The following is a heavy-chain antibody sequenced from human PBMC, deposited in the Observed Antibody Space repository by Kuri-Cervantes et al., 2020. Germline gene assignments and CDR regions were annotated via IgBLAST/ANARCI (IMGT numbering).Heavy chain of an antibody. J-gene: IGHJ4*02. CDR3: TTERPPGYSSGWYGFYFDY. D-gene: IGHD6-19*01. Sequence: GGSLRLSCAASGFTFSSYAMHWVRQAPGKGLEWVAVISYDGSNKYYADSVEGRFTISRDNSKNTLYLQMNSLKTEDTAVYYCTTERPPGYSSGWYGFYFDYWGQGTLVTVSS. CDR2: ISYDGSNK. V-gene: IGHV3-30-3*01. CDR1: GFTFSSYA.